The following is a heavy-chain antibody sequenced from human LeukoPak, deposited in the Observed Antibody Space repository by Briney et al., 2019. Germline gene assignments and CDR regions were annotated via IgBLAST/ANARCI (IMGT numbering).Heavy chain of an antibody. V-gene: IGHV3-23*01. CDR1: GFTFSSYA. J-gene: IGHJ3*02. CDR2: ISGSGGST. Sequence: GGSLRLSCAASGFTFSSYAMSWVRQAPGKGLEWVSAISGSGGSTYYADSVKGRFTIFRDNSKNTLYLQMNSLRAEDTAVYYCAKDGCSSTSCPGNDAFDIWGQGTMVTVSS. D-gene: IGHD2-2*01. CDR3: AKDGCSSTSCPGNDAFDI.